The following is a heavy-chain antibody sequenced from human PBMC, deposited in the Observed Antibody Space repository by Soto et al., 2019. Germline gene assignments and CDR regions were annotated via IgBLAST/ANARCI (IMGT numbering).Heavy chain of an antibody. Sequence: SGTPSPPRPVSGGSLRSYPWSWVRHSPGRGLEWLGYIYYSGRTVYNPSLKSRVTMSLDTSKNQFSLKLTSVTATDTAVYYCAGDIPSGSYRFDYWGQGALVTVSS. CDR1: GGSLRSYP. D-gene: IGHD1-26*01. CDR2: IYYSGRT. CDR3: AGDIPSGSYRFDY. V-gene: IGHV4-59*08. J-gene: IGHJ4*02.